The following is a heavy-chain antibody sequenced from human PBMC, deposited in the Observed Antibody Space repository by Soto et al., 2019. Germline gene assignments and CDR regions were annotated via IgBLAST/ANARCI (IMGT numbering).Heavy chain of an antibody. CDR1: GFSFSDHF. CDR3: TCIRGTFGW. V-gene: IGHV3-72*01. CDR2: IQTKRQNYIT. D-gene: IGHD2-21*01. J-gene: IGHJ4*02. Sequence: EVQLVESGGGLVQPGGSLRLSCAASGFSFSDHFMDWVRQAPGKGLQWVGRIQTKRQNYITQYATSLEGRFSISRDDSENALYLQVNRLKTEDTAVDFCTCIRGTFGWWGPGTVVTVSS.